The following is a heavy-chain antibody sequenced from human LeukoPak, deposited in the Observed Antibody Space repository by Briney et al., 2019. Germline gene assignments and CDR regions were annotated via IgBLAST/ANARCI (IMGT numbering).Heavy chain of an antibody. CDR3: ARGDYYGSGSYLSY. J-gene: IGHJ4*02. CDR2: IIPIFGTA. D-gene: IGHD3-10*01. V-gene: IGHV1-69*13. CDR1: GGTFSSYA. Sequence: SVKVSCKASGGTFSSYAISWVRQAPGQGLEWMGGIIPIFGTANYAQKFQGRVTITADESTSTAYMELSSLRSEDTAVYYCARGDYYGSGSYLSYWGQGTLVTVSS.